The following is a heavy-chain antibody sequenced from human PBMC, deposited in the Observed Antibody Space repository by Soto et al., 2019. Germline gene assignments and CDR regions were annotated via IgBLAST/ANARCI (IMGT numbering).Heavy chain of an antibody. J-gene: IGHJ5*02. V-gene: IGHV4-59*01. CDR3: ARASGCSGDSCAFDP. CDR2: IYYTGST. Sequence: SETLSLTCTVSGGSISTYYWSWIRQPPGKGLEWIGYIYYTGSTNYNPSLKSRVAISVDTSKNQFSLKLSSVTAADTAVYYCARASGCSGDSCAFDPWGQGTLVTVSS. CDR1: GGSISTYY. D-gene: IGHD2-15*01.